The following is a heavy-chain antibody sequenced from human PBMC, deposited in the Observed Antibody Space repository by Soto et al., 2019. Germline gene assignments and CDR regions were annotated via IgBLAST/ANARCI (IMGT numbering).Heavy chain of an antibody. CDR1: GFTFSSYG. CDR2: IWYDGSNK. CDR3: ARGYSSGWPYVYYYYYGMDV. Sequence: QVQLVESGGGVVQPGRSLRLSCAASGFTFSSYGMHWVRQAPGKGLEWVAVIWYDGSNKYYADSVKGRFTISRDNSKSTLYLQMNSLRAEDTAVYYCARGYSSGWPYVYYYYYGMDVWGQGTTVTVSS. D-gene: IGHD6-19*01. J-gene: IGHJ6*02. V-gene: IGHV3-33*01.